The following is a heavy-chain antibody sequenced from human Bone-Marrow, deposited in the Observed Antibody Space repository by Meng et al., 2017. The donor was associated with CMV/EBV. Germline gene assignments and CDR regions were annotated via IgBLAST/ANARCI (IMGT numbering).Heavy chain of an antibody. D-gene: IGHD2-21*01. J-gene: IGHJ4*02. CDR2: ISYDGSNK. V-gene: IGHV3-30-3*01. CDR1: GFTFSSYA. CDR3: ATTYCGGDCYSRGLGY. Sequence: LSLTCAASGFTFSSYAMHWVRQAPGKGLEWVAVISYDGSNKYYADSVKGRSTISRDNSKNTLYLQMNSLRAEDTAVYYCATTYCGGDCYSRGLGYWGQGTLVTVSS.